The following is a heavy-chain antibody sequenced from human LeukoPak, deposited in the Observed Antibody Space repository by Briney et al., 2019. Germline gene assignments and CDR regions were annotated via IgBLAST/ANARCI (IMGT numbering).Heavy chain of an antibody. CDR3: ARDLYGSGSSFDY. CDR2: IYYSGST. D-gene: IGHD3-10*01. V-gene: IGHV4-59*01. CDR1: GGSISSYY. J-gene: IGHJ4*02. Sequence: SETLSLTCTVSGGSISSYYWSWIWQPPGKGLEWIGYIYYSGSTNYNPSLKSRVTISVDTSKNQFSLKLSSVTAADTAVYYCARDLYGSGSSFDYWGQGTLVTVSS.